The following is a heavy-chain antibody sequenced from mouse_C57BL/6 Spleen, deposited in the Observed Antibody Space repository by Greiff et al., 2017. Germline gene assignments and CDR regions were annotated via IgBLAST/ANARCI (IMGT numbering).Heavy chain of an antibody. V-gene: IGHV1-81*01. CDR3: ARGGATVPFAY. CDR2: IYPRSGNT. J-gene: IGHJ3*01. Sequence: QVQLQQSGAELARPGASVKLSCKASGYTFTSYGISWVKQRPGQGLEWIGEIYPRSGNTYYNEKFKGKATLTADKSSSTAYMELRSLTSEDSAVYFCARGGATVPFAYWGQGTLVTVSA. CDR1: GYTFTSYG. D-gene: IGHD1-1*01.